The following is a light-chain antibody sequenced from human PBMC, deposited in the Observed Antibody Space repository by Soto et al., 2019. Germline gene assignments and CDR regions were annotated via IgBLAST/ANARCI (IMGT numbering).Light chain of an antibody. V-gene: IGKV2-30*02. CDR3: MQGTHWPPVT. Sequence: DVVMTQSPLSLPVTLGQPASISCRSSQSLVHSDGNTYLNWLQQRPGQSPRRLIYRVSNRDSGVPDRFSGSGSGTDFTLIISRVEAEDVGVYYCMQGTHWPPVTFGQGTKVEIK. J-gene: IGKJ1*01. CDR1: QSLVHSDGNTY. CDR2: RVS.